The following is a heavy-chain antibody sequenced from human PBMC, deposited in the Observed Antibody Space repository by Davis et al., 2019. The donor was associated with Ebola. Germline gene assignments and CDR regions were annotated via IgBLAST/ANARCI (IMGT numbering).Heavy chain of an antibody. CDR2: IIPIFGTA. CDR3: ARRGFRNYDSSGYYLYFDY. CDR1: GGTFSSYA. J-gene: IGHJ4*02. D-gene: IGHD3-22*01. V-gene: IGHV1-69*13. Sequence: SVKVSCKASGGTFSSYAISWVRQAPGQGLEWMGGIIPIFGTANYAQKFQGRVTITADESTSTAYMELSSLRSEDTAVYYCARRGFRNYDSSGYYLYFDYWGQGTLVTVSS.